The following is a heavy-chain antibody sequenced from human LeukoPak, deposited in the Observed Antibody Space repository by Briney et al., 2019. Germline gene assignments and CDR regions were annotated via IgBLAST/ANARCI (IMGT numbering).Heavy chain of an antibody. D-gene: IGHD2-2*01. J-gene: IGHJ5*02. Sequence: GGSLRLSCAASGFTFSRYWMHWVRQAPGTGLVWVSRIDGDGSSTDYADSVKGRFTISRDNAKNTLYLQMNSLRADDTAVYYCSRGDCTSTTCHNWFDPWGQGTLVTVSS. V-gene: IGHV3-74*01. CDR1: GFTFSRYW. CDR3: SRGDCTSTTCHNWFDP. CDR2: IDGDGSST.